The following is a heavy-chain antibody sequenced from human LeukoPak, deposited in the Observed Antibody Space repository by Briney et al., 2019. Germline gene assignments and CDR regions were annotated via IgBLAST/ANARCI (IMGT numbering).Heavy chain of an antibody. CDR1: GFTFNSYA. CDR3: AKDLAPFTSGWYAFDY. J-gene: IGHJ4*02. CDR2: ISSHGGST. D-gene: IGHD6-13*01. V-gene: IGHV3-64*04. Sequence: GGSLRLSCSASGFTFNSYALHWVRQAPGKGLEYVSAISSHGGSTYYADSAKGRFTISRDNSKNTLYLQMNSLRAEDTAVYSCAKDLAPFTSGWYAFDYWGRGTLVTVSS.